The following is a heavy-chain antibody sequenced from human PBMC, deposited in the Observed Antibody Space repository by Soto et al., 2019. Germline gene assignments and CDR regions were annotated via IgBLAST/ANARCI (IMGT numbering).Heavy chain of an antibody. CDR2: IYYSGST. CDR1: GGSISSGGYY. V-gene: IGHV4-31*03. Sequence: SETLSLTCTVSGGSISSGGYYWSWIRQHPGKGLEWVGYIYYSGSTYYNPSLKSRVTISVDTSKNQFSLKLSSVTAADTAVYYCARSGGIAAAGRFDYWGQGTLVTVS. J-gene: IGHJ4*02. D-gene: IGHD6-13*01. CDR3: ARSGGIAAAGRFDY.